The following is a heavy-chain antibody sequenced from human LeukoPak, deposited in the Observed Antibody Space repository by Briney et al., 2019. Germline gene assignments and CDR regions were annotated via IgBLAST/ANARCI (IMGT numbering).Heavy chain of an antibody. CDR2: ISGSGDNT. Sequence: GGSLRLSCAASGFTFTSYAVSWVRQAPGKGLEWVSSISGSGDNTYYVDSVKGRFTISRDSSKKTLYLQMNSLRAEDTAIYYCARFANGDFGWLDFWGQGTLVTGSS. D-gene: IGHD4-17*01. V-gene: IGHV3-23*01. CDR3: ARFANGDFGWLDF. J-gene: IGHJ4*02. CDR1: GFTFTSYA.